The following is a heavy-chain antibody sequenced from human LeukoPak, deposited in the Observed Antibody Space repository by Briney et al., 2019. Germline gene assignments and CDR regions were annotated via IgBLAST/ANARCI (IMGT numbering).Heavy chain of an antibody. D-gene: IGHD4-11*01. CDR1: GGSFSGYY. CDR2: INHSGST. J-gene: IGHJ4*02. CDR3: ARRDETVTEKKNFDY. Sequence: SETLSLTCAVYGGSFSGYYWSWIRQPPGKGLEWIGEINHSGSTNYNPSLKSRVTISVDTSKNQFSLKLSSVTAADTAVYYCARRDETVTEKKNFDYWGRGALVTVSS. V-gene: IGHV4-34*01.